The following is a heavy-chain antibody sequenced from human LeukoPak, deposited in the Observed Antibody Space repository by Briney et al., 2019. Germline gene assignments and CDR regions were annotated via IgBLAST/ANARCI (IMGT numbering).Heavy chain of an antibody. CDR3: VRDRDSTGYYDY. V-gene: IGHV3-23*01. CDR2: ISGSGDRT. D-gene: IGHD3-22*01. CDR1: AFTFSSSA. Sequence: GGSLRLACAASAFTFSSSAMSWVRQAPGKGLEWVSTISGSGDRTYYADSVKGRFTISRDNSKNTLYLQTNSLRAEDTALYYCVRDRDSTGYYDYWGQGTLVTVSS. J-gene: IGHJ4*02.